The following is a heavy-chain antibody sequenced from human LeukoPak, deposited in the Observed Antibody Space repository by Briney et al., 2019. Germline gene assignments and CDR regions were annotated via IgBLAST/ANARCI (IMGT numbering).Heavy chain of an antibody. V-gene: IGHV1-69*02. D-gene: IGHD3-16*01. CDR2: IIPILGIA. Sequence: SVTVSCKASGGTFSSYTIRWVRQAPGQGLEWMGRIIPILGIANYAQKFQGRGTITADKSTSTAYMALSSLRSEDTAVYYCAGVGGLLNYWGQGTLVTVSS. CDR3: AGVGGLLNY. CDR1: GGTFSSYT. J-gene: IGHJ4*02.